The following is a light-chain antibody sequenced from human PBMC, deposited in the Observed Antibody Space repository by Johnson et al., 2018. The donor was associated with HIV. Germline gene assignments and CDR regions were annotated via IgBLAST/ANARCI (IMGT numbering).Light chain of an antibody. V-gene: IGLV1-51*01. Sequence: QSVLTQPPSVSAAPGQKVTISCFGSDSNIGNNYVSWYQQLPGTAPKLLIYDNDKRPSGIPDRFSGSKSGTSATLGITGLQTGGEADYYCETWDSSLMAYVFGTATKVTVL. CDR1: DSNIGNNY. J-gene: IGLJ1*01. CDR2: DND. CDR3: ETWDSSLMAYV.